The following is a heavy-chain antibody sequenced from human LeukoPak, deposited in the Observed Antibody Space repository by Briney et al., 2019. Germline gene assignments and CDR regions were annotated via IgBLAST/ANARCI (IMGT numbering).Heavy chain of an antibody. Sequence: ASVKVSCKASGYTFTSYAMHWVRQAPGQRLEWMGWINAGNGNAKYSQEFQGRVTTTRDTSASTAYMELSSLRSEDMAVYYCARGKEYSSIFDPWGQGTLVTVSS. V-gene: IGHV1-3*03. CDR1: GYTFTSYA. J-gene: IGHJ5*02. CDR3: ARGKEYSSIFDP. CDR2: INAGNGNA. D-gene: IGHD6-6*01.